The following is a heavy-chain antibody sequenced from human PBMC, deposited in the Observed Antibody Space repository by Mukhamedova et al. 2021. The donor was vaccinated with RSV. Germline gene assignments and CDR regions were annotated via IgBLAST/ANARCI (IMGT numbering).Heavy chain of an antibody. CDR3: ARGERDDYGGFIGFHY. D-gene: IGHD4-17*01. CDR2: IIPIFSTA. Sequence: IIPIFSTADYAQKFQGRVTITADESTTTIYMELTSLRSDDTAVYYCARGERDDYGGFIGFHYWGQGTLVTV. J-gene: IGHJ1*01. V-gene: IGHV1-69*01.